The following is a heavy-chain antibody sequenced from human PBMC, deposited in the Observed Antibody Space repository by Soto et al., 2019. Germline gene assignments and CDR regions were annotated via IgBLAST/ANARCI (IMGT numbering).Heavy chain of an antibody. CDR3: VREVETLPATGNWFDS. Sequence: ASVKVSFRDSCYTFTNYDISWVRQAPGQGLEWMGWISGNNGATNYAQKVQDRITMTRDTSTSVAYMELSSLRSDDTAIYYCVREVETLPATGNWFDSWGQGTLVTVSS. J-gene: IGHJ5*01. V-gene: IGHV1-18*04. CDR1: CYTFTNYD. CDR2: ISGNNGAT. D-gene: IGHD7-27*01.